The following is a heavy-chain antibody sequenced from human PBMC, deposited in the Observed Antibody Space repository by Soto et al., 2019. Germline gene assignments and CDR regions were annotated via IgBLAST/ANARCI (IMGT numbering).Heavy chain of an antibody. J-gene: IGHJ6*02. CDR3: ARDGGGRYDFWSGYYRSSGYYGMDV. V-gene: IGHV1-18*01. CDR1: GYTFTSYG. Sequence: ASVKVSCKASGYTFTSYGIIWVRQAPGQGLEWMGWISAYNGNTNYAQKLQGRVTMTTDTSTSTAYMELRSLRSDDTAVYYCARDGGGRYDFWSGYYRSSGYYGMDVWGQGTTVNVSS. D-gene: IGHD3-3*01. CDR2: ISAYNGNT.